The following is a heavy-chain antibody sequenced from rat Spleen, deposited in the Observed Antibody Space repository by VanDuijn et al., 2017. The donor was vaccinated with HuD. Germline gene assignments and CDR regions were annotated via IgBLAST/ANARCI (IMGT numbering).Heavy chain of an antibody. CDR3: ARLGGLRNWFAY. Sequence: EVQLVESGGGLVQPGRSLKLSCAASGFTFSNYYMAWVRQAPKKGLEWVASISYEGSSTYYRDSVKGRFTISRDDEESTLYLQMDSLRSEDTATYFCARLGGLRNWFAYWGQGTLVTVSS. D-gene: IGHD4-3*01. CDR1: GFTFSNYY. J-gene: IGHJ3*01. CDR2: ISYEGSST. V-gene: IGHV5-22*01.